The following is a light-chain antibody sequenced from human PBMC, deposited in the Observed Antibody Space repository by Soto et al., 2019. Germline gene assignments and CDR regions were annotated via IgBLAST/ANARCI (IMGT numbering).Light chain of an antibody. CDR2: EVV. CDR3: KSYAGSNTYV. J-gene: IGLJ1*01. Sequence: QSALTQPPSASGSPGQSATISCTGTKNDIGVYDFVSWYQHHPGKAPRLIIYEVVQRPSGVPDRFSGSKSGNTASLTVSGLQAEDEADYFCKSYAGSNTYVFGSGTKVTVL. V-gene: IGLV2-8*01. CDR1: KNDIGVYDF.